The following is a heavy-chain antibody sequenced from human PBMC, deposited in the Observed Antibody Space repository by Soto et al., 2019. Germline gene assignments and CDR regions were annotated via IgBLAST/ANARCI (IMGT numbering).Heavy chain of an antibody. CDR3: AWGDYDILTGYYS. Sequence: GGSLRLSCASSAFTFSSYSMNWVRQAPGKGLEWVSSISSSSSYIYYADSVKGRFTISRDNAKNSLYLQMNSLRAEDTAVYYWAWGDYDILTGYYSWGQGTLVTVSS. V-gene: IGHV3-21*01. D-gene: IGHD3-9*01. CDR2: ISSSSSYI. J-gene: IGHJ4*02. CDR1: AFTFSSYS.